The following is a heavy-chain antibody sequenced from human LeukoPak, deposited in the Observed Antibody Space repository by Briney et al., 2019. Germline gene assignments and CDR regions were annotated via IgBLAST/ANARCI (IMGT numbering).Heavy chain of an antibody. V-gene: IGHV1-18*01. CDR2: ISAYNGNT. CDR1: GYTFTSYG. Sequence: EASVKVSCKASGYTFTSYGISWVRQAPGQGLEWMGWISAYNGNTNYAQKLQGRVTMTTDTSTSTAYMELRSLRSDDTAVYYCARERSSSWYLDAFDIWGQGTMVTVSS. CDR3: ARERSSSWYLDAFDI. D-gene: IGHD6-13*01. J-gene: IGHJ3*02.